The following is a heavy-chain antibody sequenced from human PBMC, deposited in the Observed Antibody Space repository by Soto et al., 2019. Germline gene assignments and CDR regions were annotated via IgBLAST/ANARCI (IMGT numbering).Heavy chain of an antibody. J-gene: IGHJ4*02. D-gene: IGHD3-16*02. CDR2: ITGSDNTT. V-gene: IGHV3-23*01. CDR3: AKVAPYQITFGGVIVKMSGIDY. CDR1: GFTFSSYA. Sequence: GGSLRLSCAASGFTFSSYAMSWVRQAPGKGLEWVSTITGSDNTTYYADSVKGRFTISRDNSKNTLYLQMNSLRAVDTAIYYCAKVAPYQITFGGVIVKMSGIDYWGQGTLVTVSS.